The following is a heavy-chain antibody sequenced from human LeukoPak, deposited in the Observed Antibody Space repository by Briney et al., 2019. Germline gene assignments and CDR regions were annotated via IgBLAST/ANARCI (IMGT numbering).Heavy chain of an antibody. D-gene: IGHD1-26*01. CDR3: AIEVGATSNWFDP. CDR1: GYNFTSYY. Sequence: ASVKVSCKASGYNFTSYYMHWARQAPGQGLEWMGIINPSGGSTSYAQKFQGRVTMTRDTSTSTVYMELSSLRSEDMAVYYCAIEVGATSNWFDPWGQGTLVTVSS. V-gene: IGHV1-46*01. CDR2: INPSGGST. J-gene: IGHJ5*02.